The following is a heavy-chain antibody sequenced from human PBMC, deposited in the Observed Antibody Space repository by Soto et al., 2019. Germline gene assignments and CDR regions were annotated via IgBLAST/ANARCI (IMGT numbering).Heavy chain of an antibody. J-gene: IGHJ5*02. V-gene: IGHV4-59*01. CDR3: ARMGLVVEGRAIAAAGKPKAWFDP. CDR1: GGSISSYY. CDR2: IYYSGST. D-gene: IGHD6-13*01. Sequence: PSETLSLTCTVSGGSISSYYWSWIRQPPGKGLEWIGYIYYSGSTNYNPSLKSRVTISVDTSKNQFSLKLSSVTAADTAVYYCARMGLVVEGRAIAAAGKPKAWFDPWGQGTLVTVSS.